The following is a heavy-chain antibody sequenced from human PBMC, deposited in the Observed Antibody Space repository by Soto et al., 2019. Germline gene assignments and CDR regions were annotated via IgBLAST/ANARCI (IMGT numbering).Heavy chain of an antibody. CDR2: IKSKTDGGTA. CDR3: TTGPPFDY. J-gene: IGHJ4*02. V-gene: IGHV3-15*01. CDR1: GFTFNIAW. Sequence: GGSLRLSCAASGFTFNIAWMSWFRQTPGKGLEWVGLIKSKTDGGTADYAAPVKGRFTILRDDSKSTLYLHMNSLKTEDTAVYYCTTGPPFDYWGQGTQVTVSS.